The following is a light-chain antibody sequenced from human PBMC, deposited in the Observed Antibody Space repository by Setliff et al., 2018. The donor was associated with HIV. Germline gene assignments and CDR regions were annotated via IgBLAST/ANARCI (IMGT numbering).Light chain of an antibody. CDR3: LLSYSSGRV. CDR1: TGSVTSDHY. Sequence: QAVVTQEPSLTVSPGETVTLTCGSGTGSVTSDHYPYWFQQKPGQAPRTLIYDTYIKQSWTPARFSGSLLGDKAALTLLGAQPEDEAEYYCLLSYSSGRVFGGGTKVTVL. J-gene: IGLJ3*02. V-gene: IGLV7-46*02. CDR2: DTY.